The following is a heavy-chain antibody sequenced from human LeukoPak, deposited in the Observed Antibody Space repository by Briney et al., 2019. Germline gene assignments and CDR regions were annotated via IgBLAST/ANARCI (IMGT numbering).Heavy chain of an antibody. D-gene: IGHD6-19*01. CDR1: GFTFSSYG. Sequence: GGSLRLSCAASGFTFSSYGMHWVRQAPGKGLEWVAVISYDGSNKYYADSVKGRFTISRDDSKNTLYLQMNSLRSEDTAVYYCAAAVAVSVYYFDYWGQGTLVTVSS. CDR2: ISYDGSNK. V-gene: IGHV3-30*03. J-gene: IGHJ4*02. CDR3: AAAVAVSVYYFDY.